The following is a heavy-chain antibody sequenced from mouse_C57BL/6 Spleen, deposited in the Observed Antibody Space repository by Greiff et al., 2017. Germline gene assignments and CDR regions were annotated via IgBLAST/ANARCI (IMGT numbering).Heavy chain of an antibody. CDR1: GFTFSSYA. V-gene: IGHV5-4*01. J-gene: IGHJ2*01. Sequence: DVKLVESGGGLVKPGGSLKLSCAASGFTFSSYAMSWVRQTPEKRLEWVATISDGGSYTYYPDNVKGRFTISRDNAKNNLYLQMSHLKSEDTAMYYCARDSSGYDYWGQGTTLTVSS. CDR2: ISDGGSYT. D-gene: IGHD3-2*02. CDR3: ARDSSGYDY.